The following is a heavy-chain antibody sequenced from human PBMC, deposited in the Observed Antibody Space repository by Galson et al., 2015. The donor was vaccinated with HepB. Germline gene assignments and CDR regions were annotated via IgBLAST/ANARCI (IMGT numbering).Heavy chain of an antibody. CDR1: GFTVSSNY. V-gene: IGHV3-66*01. CDR2: IYSGGST. D-gene: IGHD6-19*01. Sequence: SLRLSCAASGFTVSSNYMSWVRQAPGKGLEWVSVIYSGGSTYYADSVKGRFTISRDNSKNTLYLQMNSLRAEDTAVYYCAKDWVAKGWLPNWYFDLWGRGTLVTVSS. CDR3: AKDWVAKGWLPNWYFDL. J-gene: IGHJ2*01.